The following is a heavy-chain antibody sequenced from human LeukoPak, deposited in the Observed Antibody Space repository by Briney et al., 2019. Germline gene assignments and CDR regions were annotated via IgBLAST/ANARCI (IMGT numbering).Heavy chain of an antibody. CDR3: AKDCGYTYGLDY. D-gene: IGHD5-18*01. CDR1: GFTFSSYG. V-gene: IGHV3-33*06. J-gene: IGHJ4*02. CDR2: IWYDGSNK. Sequence: GGSLRLSCAASGFTFSSYGMHWVRQAPGKGLEWVAVIWYDGSNKYYAGSVKGRSTISRDNSKNTVYLQMNSLRAEDTAVYYCAKDCGYTYGLDYWGQGTLVTVSS.